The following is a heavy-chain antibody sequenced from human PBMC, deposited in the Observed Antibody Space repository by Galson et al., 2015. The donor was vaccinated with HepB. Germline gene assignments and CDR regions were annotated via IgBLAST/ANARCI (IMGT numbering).Heavy chain of an antibody. Sequence: SLRLSCAASGFTFSSHSMNWVRQAPGKGLEWIAYISSSGNNIYYADSVKGRFSISRDNANNALYLQMDSLGDDDTAVYYCARDASPTTDARYYFDYWGQGTLVTVSS. CDR2: ISSSGNNI. D-gene: IGHD1-1*01. CDR1: GFTFSSHS. J-gene: IGHJ4*02. CDR3: ARDASPTTDARYYFDY. V-gene: IGHV3-48*02.